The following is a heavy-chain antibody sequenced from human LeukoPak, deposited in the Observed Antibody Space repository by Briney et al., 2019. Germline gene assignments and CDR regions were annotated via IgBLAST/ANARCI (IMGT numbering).Heavy chain of an antibody. CDR3: AGGYSGYDSDY. CDR2: ISYDGSNK. V-gene: IGHV3-30-3*01. D-gene: IGHD5-12*01. J-gene: IGHJ4*02. Sequence: GGSLRLSCAASGFTFSSYAMHWVRQAPGKGLEWVAVISYDGSNKYYADSVKGRFTISRDNSKNTLYLQTNSLRAEDTAVYYCAGGYSGYDSDYWGQGTLVTVSS. CDR1: GFTFSSYA.